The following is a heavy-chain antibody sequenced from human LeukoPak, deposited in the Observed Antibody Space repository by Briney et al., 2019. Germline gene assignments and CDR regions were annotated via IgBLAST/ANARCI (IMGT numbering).Heavy chain of an antibody. V-gene: IGHV1-69*04. CDR3: ARAPQGYCSSTSCSDDY. CDR2: IIPILGIA. CDR1: GYTFTGYY. J-gene: IGHJ4*02. D-gene: IGHD2-2*01. Sequence: SVKVSCKASGYTFTGYYMHWVRQAPGQGLEWMGRIIPILGIANYAQKFQGRVTITADKSTSTAYMELSSLRSEDTAVYYCARAPQGYCSSTSCSDDYWGQGTLVTVSS.